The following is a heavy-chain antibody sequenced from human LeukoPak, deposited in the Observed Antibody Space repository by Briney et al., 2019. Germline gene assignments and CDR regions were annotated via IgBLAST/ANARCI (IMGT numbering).Heavy chain of an antibody. CDR1: GYSFTNYW. Sequence: GESLKISCKGSGYSFTNYWIGWVRQMPGKGLEWMGIIYPGDSDTRYSPSFQGQVTISADKSISTAYLQWSSLKASDTAMYYCARLLRNIAAAVYYFDYWGQGTLVTVSS. CDR3: ARLLRNIAAAVYYFDY. D-gene: IGHD6-13*01. V-gene: IGHV5-51*01. J-gene: IGHJ4*02. CDR2: IYPGDSDT.